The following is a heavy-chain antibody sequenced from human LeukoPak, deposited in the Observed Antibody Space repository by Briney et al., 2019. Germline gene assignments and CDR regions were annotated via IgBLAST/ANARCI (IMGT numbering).Heavy chain of an antibody. CDR1: GGSISSYY. V-gene: IGHV4-59*08. D-gene: IGHD3-10*01. J-gene: IGHJ4*02. Sequence: PSETLSLTCTVSGGSISSYYWSWIRQPPGKGLEWIGYIYYSGSTNYNPSLKSRVTISVDTSKNQFSLKLSSVTAADTAVYCCARTYYYGSGSHGRFDYWGQGTLVTVSS. CDR3: ARTYYYGSGSHGRFDY. CDR2: IYYSGST.